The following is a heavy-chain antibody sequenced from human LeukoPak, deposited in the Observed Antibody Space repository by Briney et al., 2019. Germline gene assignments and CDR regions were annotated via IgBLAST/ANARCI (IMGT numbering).Heavy chain of an antibody. Sequence: ASVKVSCKASGYTFISYGISWVRQAPGQGLEWMGWISRHNGNTNHAQKLQGRVTMTTDTSTNTAYMELRSLRSDDTAVYYCARDGLGYYGSAWGQGTLVTVSS. D-gene: IGHD3-10*01. CDR1: GYTFISYG. CDR3: ARDGLGYYGSA. V-gene: IGHV1-18*01. CDR2: ISRHNGNT. J-gene: IGHJ4*02.